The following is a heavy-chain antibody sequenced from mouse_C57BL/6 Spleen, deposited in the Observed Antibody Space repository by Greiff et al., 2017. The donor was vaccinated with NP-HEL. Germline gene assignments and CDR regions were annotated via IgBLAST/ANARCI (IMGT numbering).Heavy chain of an antibody. D-gene: IGHD4-1*01. Sequence: VQLQQSGAELVRPGASVTLSCKASGYTFTDYEMHWVKQTPVHGLEWIGTIDPETGGTAYNQKFKGKAILTADKSSSTAYMELRSLTSEDSAVYYCTRWGELGRGFDYWGQGTTLTVSS. V-gene: IGHV1-15*01. CDR1: GYTFTDYE. CDR2: IDPETGGT. CDR3: TRWGELGRGFDY. J-gene: IGHJ2*01.